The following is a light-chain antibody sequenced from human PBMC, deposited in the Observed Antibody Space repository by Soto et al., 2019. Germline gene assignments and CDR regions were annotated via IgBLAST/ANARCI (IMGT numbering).Light chain of an antibody. Sequence: EIVLTQSPATLSLSPGERASLSCRASQSVSRYLAWYQQKPGQAPRLLIYDASNRATGIPARFSGSGSGTDFTLTISGLEPEDFVFYYCQQRTSSITFGQGTRLEIK. CDR2: DAS. V-gene: IGKV3-11*01. CDR1: QSVSRY. J-gene: IGKJ5*01. CDR3: QQRTSSIT.